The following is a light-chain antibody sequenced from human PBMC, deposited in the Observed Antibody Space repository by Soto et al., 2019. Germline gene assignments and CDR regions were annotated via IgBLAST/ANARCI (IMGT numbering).Light chain of an antibody. J-gene: IGLJ1*01. CDR3: QSYDSSLSTDV. CDR1: SSNIGADND. Sequence: QSVLTQPPSVSGAPGQRVTISFSGSSSNIGADNDAHWYQQVSGTAPKLLIYGNNNRPSGVPDRFSASESGTSASVAITGLQAEDEADYYCQSYDSSLSTDVFGTGTKLTVL. V-gene: IGLV1-40*01. CDR2: GNN.